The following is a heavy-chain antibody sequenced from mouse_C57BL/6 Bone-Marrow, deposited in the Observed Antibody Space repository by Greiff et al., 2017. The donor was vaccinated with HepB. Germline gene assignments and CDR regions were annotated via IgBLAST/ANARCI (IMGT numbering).Heavy chain of an antibody. D-gene: IGHD2-4*01. V-gene: IGHV1-63*01. CDR3: ARWNYDGRFPFAY. J-gene: IGHJ3*01. Sequence: QVQLQQSGAELVRPGTSVKMSCKASGYTFTNYWIGWAKQRPGHGLEWIGDIYPGGGYTNYNEKFKGKATLTADKSSSTAYMQVSSLTSEDSAIYYCARWNYDGRFPFAYWGQGTLVTVSA. CDR2: IYPGGGYT. CDR1: GYTFTNYW.